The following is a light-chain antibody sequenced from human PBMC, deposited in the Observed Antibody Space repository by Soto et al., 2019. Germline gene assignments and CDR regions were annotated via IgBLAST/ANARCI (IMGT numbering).Light chain of an antibody. V-gene: IGLV2-14*01. CDR3: SSYTGTSTLV. J-gene: IGLJ3*02. CDR1: SSDVGGYNY. CDR2: EVS. Sequence: QSALSQPASVSGSPGQSITISCAGTSSDVGGYNYVSWYQQHPGKAPKLMISEVSNRPSGVSNRFSGSKSGNTASLAISGLQAEDEADYYCSSYTGTSTLVFGEGTKVTVL.